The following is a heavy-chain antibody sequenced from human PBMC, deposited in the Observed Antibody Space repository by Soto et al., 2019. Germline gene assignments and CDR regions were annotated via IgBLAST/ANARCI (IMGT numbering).Heavy chain of an antibody. J-gene: IGHJ4*02. D-gene: IGHD3-10*01. CDR3: ARGSYYYGSGSYYRPAKFDY. V-gene: IGHV4-34*01. Sequence: PSETLSLTCAVYGGSFSGYYWSWIRQPPGKGLEWIGEINHSGSTNYNPSLKSRVTISVDTSKNQFSLKLSSVTAADTAVYYCARGSYYYGSGSYYRPAKFDYWGQGTLVTVSS. CDR1: GGSFSGYY. CDR2: INHSGST.